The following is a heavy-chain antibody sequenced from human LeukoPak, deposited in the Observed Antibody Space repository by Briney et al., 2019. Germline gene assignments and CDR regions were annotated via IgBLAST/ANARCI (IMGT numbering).Heavy chain of an antibody. J-gene: IGHJ4*02. Sequence: SETLSLTCTVSGVSVSSSSYYWDWIRQPPGKGLEWIGTIYYSGSTYYNPSLKSRVTIAVDTSKNQFSLKLSSVTAADTAVYYCASFGRRDGYNPYYFDYWGQGSLVTVSS. V-gene: IGHV4-39*07. CDR3: ASFGRRDGYNPYYFDY. CDR2: IYYSGST. D-gene: IGHD5-24*01. CDR1: GVSVSSSSYY.